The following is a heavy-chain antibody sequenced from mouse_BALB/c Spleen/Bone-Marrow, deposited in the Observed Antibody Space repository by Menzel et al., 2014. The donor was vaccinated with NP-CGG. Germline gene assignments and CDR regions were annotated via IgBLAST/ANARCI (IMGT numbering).Heavy chain of an antibody. CDR1: GYSFTSYW. CDR2: IHPSDSET. CDR3: AREREITTVVAGDWYFDV. J-gene: IGHJ1*01. Sequence: VQLQQSGAELVRPGASVKLSCKASGYSFTSYWMNWVKQRPGQGLEWIGMIHPSDSETRLNQKFKDKATLTVDKSSSTGYMQLSSPTSEDSAVYYWAREREITTVVAGDWYFDVWGAGTTVTVSS. D-gene: IGHD1-1*01. V-gene: IGHV1-61*01.